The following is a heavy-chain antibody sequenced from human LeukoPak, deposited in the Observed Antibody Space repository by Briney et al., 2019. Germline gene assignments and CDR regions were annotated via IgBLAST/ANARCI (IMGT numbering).Heavy chain of an antibody. CDR3: ARRAGEYSHPYDY. J-gene: IGHJ4*02. CDR2: IYSGGNT. V-gene: IGHV3-53*01. D-gene: IGHD4-17*01. CDR1: GFTVSSNS. Sequence: GGSLRLSCTVSGFTVSSNSMSWVRQAPGKGLEWVTFIYSGGNTHYSDSVKGRFTISRDNSKNTLYLQMNSLRADDTAVYYCARRAGEYSHPYDYWGQGTLVTVSS.